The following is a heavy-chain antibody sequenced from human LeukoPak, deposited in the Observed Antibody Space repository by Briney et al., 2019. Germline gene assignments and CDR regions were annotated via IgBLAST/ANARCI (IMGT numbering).Heavy chain of an antibody. J-gene: IGHJ3*02. CDR2: IKQDGSEK. CDR3: ARATYYYDSSGYYPSTPDAFDI. Sequence: GGSLRLSCAASGFTFSSYWMSWVRQAPGKGLEWVANIKQDGSEKYYVDSVKGRFTISRDNAKNSLYLQMNSLRAEDTAVYYCARATYYYDSSGYYPSTPDAFDICGQGTMVTVSS. V-gene: IGHV3-7*01. D-gene: IGHD3-22*01. CDR1: GFTFSSYW.